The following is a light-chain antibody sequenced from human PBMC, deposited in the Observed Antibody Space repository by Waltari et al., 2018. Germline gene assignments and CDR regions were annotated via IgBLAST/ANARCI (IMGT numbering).Light chain of an antibody. V-gene: IGKV3-15*01. CDR1: QTVNTN. CDR2: GAS. J-gene: IGKJ4*01. Sequence: EIVMTQSPATLSVSPGERATLSCRASQTVNTNLAWYQQRSGQAPRLLIYGASIRATGIPARFSGSGSGTEFTLTISSLQSEDFAVYYCQQYKNWPPLTFGGGTKVEIK. CDR3: QQYKNWPPLT.